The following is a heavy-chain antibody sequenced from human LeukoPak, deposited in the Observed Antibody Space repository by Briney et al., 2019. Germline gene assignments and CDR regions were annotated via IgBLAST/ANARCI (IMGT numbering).Heavy chain of an antibody. D-gene: IGHD3-22*01. V-gene: IGHV3-23*01. CDR2: ISGSGGST. CDR1: GFTFSSYA. Sequence: GGSLRLSCAASGFTFSSYAMSWVRQAPGKGLEWVSAISGSGGSTYYADSVKGRFTISRDNSKNTLYLQMNSLRAEDTAVYYCAKVLSSPITMIVVASDAFDIWGQGTMVTVSS. J-gene: IGHJ3*02. CDR3: AKVLSSPITMIVVASDAFDI.